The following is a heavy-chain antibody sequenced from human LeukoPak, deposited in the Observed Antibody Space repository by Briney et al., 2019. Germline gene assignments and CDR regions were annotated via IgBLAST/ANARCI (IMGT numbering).Heavy chain of an antibody. CDR1: GGTFSSYA. CDR3: ARGSLSRGRGMDV. D-gene: IGHD1-26*01. J-gene: IGHJ6*02. Sequence: PQASVKVSCKASGGTFSSYAISWVRQAPGQGLEWMGRIIPILGIANYAQKFQGRVTITADKSTSTAYMELSSLRSEDTAVYYCARGSLSRGRGMDVWGQGTTVTVSS. V-gene: IGHV1-69*04. CDR2: IIPILGIA.